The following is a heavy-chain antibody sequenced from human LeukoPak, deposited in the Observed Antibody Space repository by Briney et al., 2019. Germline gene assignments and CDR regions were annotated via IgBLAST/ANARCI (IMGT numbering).Heavy chain of an antibody. CDR2: ISNSGTYI. CDR3: ARGPDVFTAFSPDF. V-gene: IGHV3-21*01. J-gene: IGHJ4*02. Sequence: PGGSLRLPCAASGFTFSTYSMNWVRQAPGKGLEWVSSISNSGTYIYYADSVKGRFTLSRDNAKNSLYLQMDSLRAEDTAVYYCARGPDVFTAFSPDFWGQGTLVTVSS. D-gene: IGHD2-21*02. CDR1: GFTFSTYS.